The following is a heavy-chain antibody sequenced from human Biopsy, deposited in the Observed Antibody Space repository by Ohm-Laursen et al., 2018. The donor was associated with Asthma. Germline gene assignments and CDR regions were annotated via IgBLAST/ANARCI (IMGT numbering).Heavy chain of an antibody. CDR2: IHYSGST. Sequence: SQTLSLTCTVSGASIKTDDHYWSWLRQPPGTGLEWFGFIHYSGSTSYNPSLKGGVTISVDTSKNQFSLKLSSVTAADTAVYYCARAAVAASSNWFDPWGQGTLVTVSS. J-gene: IGHJ5*02. CDR1: GASIKTDDHY. CDR3: ARAAVAASSNWFDP. V-gene: IGHV4-30-4*01. D-gene: IGHD6-19*01.